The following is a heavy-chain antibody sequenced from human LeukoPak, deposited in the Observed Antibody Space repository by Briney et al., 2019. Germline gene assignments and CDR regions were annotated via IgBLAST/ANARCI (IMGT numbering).Heavy chain of an antibody. CDR3: ARDPLDY. V-gene: IGHV3-48*02. Sequence: GGSLRLSCVASGFTFSSYSMNWVRQAPGKGLDYISYIGSSTSTIYYAHSLKGRFTISRDNAKNSLYLQMSSLRDEDTAVYYCARDPLDYWGQGILVTVSS. CDR1: GFTFSSYS. J-gene: IGHJ4*02. CDR2: IGSSTSTI.